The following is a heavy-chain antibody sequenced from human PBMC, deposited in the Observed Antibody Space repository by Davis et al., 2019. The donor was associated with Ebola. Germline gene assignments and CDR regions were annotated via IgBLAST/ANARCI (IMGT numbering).Heavy chain of an antibody. CDR2: IYHSGST. D-gene: IGHD6-13*01. Sequence: MPSETLSLTCAVSGGSISSGGYSWSWIRQPPGKGLEWIGYIYHSGSTYYNPSLKSRVTISVDTSKNQFSLKLSSVTAADTAVYYCARAYSSSSLFYWGQGTLVTVSS. CDR3: ARAYSSSSLFY. J-gene: IGHJ4*02. CDR1: GGSISSGGYS. V-gene: IGHV4-30-2*01.